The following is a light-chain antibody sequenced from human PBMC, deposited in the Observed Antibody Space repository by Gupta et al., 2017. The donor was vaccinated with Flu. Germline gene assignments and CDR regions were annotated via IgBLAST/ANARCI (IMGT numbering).Light chain of an antibody. V-gene: IGKV1-39*01. J-gene: IGKJ5*01. CDR2: AAS. CDR3: QQSYRALPRT. CDR1: QSISNY. Sequence: QMTQSPSSLSASVGDRVTITCRASQSISNYLNWYQQKPGKAPELLIYAASSLQSGVPSRFSGSGSGTDCTLTISSLKTEDFATYDCQQSYRALPRTCGQGTRLEMK.